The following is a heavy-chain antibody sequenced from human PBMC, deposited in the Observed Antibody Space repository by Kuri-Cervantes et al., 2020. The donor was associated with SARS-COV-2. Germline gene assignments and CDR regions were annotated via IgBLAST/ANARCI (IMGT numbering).Heavy chain of an antibody. J-gene: IGHJ4*02. CDR2: IYHSGST. V-gene: IGHV4-30-2*05. Sequence: SETLSLTCTVSGGSISSGGYYWSWIRQSPGKGLEWIGYIYHSGSTYYNPSLKSRVTISVDTSKNQFSLKLSSVTAADTAVYYCARSLQLVRFDYWGQGTLVTVSS. CDR3: ARSLQLVRFDY. CDR1: GGSISSGGYY. D-gene: IGHD6-6*01.